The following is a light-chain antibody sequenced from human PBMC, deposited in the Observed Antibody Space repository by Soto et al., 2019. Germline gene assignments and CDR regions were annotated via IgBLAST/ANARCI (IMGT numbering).Light chain of an antibody. CDR2: EGT. J-gene: IGLJ2*01. CDR3: SSSTNTNTLAI. Sequence: QSVLTQPASVSGSPGQSITISCTGTSSDIGRYKFVSWFQQHPGKAPKLLIFEGTNRPSGVSNRFSGSKSGNTASLTISGLQAEDEAIYFCSSSTNTNTLAIFGGGTKVTVL. V-gene: IGLV2-14*01. CDR1: SSDIGRYKF.